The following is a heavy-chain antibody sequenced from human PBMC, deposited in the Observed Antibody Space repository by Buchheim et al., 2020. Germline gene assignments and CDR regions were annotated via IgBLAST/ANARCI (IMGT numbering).Heavy chain of an antibody. D-gene: IGHD3-16*01. V-gene: IGHV3-30*04. J-gene: IGHJ4*02. Sequence: QVQLVESGGGVVQPGRSLRLSCAASGFTFSSYAMHWVRQATGKGLEWVAVISYDGSNKYYADSVKGRFTISSDNPKNTLYLQMNSLRAEDTAVYYCARVGFQGGFVGDYWGQGTL. CDR3: ARVGFQGGFVGDY. CDR2: ISYDGSNK. CDR1: GFTFSSYA.